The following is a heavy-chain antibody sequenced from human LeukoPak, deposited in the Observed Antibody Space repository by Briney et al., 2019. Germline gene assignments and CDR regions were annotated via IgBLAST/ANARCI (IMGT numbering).Heavy chain of an antibody. CDR1: GFTFSSYS. CDR3: ATFINTMAVADIFDY. Sequence: GSLRLSCAASGFTFSSYSMNWVRQAPGKGLEWIGEINHSGSTNYNPSLKSRVTISVDTSKNQFSLKLSSVTAADTAVYYCATFINTMAVADIFDYWGQGTLVTVSS. D-gene: IGHD6-19*01. V-gene: IGHV4-34*08. J-gene: IGHJ4*02. CDR2: INHSGST.